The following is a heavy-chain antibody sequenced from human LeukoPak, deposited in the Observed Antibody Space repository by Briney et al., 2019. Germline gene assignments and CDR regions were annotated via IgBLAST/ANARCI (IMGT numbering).Heavy chain of an antibody. CDR1: GFTVNSNY. D-gene: IGHD3-22*01. J-gene: IGHJ4*02. CDR3: AREGSGYYTDY. CDR2: IYSGGTT. Sequence: PGGSLRLSCAASGFTVNSNYMSWFRQAPGQGLEWVSIIYSGGTTHYADSVKGRFTISRDNTKNTLHLQMNSLRAEDTAVYYCAREGSGYYTDYWGQGTLVTVSS. V-gene: IGHV3-53*01.